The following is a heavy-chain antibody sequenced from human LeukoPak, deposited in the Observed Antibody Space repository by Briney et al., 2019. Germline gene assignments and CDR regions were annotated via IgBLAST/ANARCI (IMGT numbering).Heavy chain of an antibody. D-gene: IGHD6-13*01. CDR2: INDSGIT. Sequence: PSETLSLTRADYGGSFSGYYWRWIRQPPGKGLEWIGEINDSGITKYNPPLKSRVTISVGTSKNQFSLKLNSVTAADTAIYYSARVRAAAGYTIEHFQHWGQGALVTVSS. CDR1: GGSFSGYY. J-gene: IGHJ1*01. CDR3: ARVRAAAGYTIEHFQH. V-gene: IGHV4-34*01.